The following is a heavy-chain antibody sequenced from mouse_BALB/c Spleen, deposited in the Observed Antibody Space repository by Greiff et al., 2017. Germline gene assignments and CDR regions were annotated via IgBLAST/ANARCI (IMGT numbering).Heavy chain of an antibody. CDR3: ARKLRLLYYFDY. Sequence: EVKLVESGGGLVKPGGSLKLSCAASGFTFSSYAMSWVRQTPEKRLEWVASISSGGSTYYPDSVKGRFTISRDNARNNLYLQMSSLRSEDTAMYYCARKLRLLYYFDYWGQGTTLTVSS. D-gene: IGHD1-2*01. J-gene: IGHJ2*01. CDR1: GFTFSSYA. CDR2: ISSGGST. V-gene: IGHV5-6-5*01.